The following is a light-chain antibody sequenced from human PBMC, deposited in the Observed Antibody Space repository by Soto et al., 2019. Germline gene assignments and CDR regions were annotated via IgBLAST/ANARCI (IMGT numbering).Light chain of an antibody. CDR3: QQYGSSPWT. CDR2: GAS. CDR1: QSVSSSY. V-gene: IGKV3-20*01. Sequence: EIVLTQSPGTLSLSPGEGATLSCRASQSVSSSYLAWYQQKPGQAPRLLIYGASSRATGIPGRFSGSGSGTDFTLTISRLEPEDFAVYYFQQYGSSPWTFGQGTKVEFK. J-gene: IGKJ1*01.